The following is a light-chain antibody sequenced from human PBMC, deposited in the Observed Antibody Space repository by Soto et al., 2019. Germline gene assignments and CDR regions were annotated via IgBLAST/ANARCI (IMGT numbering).Light chain of an antibody. Sequence: EIVMTQSPATLSVSPGERATLSCRASQSVSSNLAWYQQKPGQAPRLLIYGASTRATGIPARFSGSGSGTEFPLTISSLPSEDFAVYYCQQYNNWPPITFAQGTRLEIK. CDR1: QSVSSN. CDR3: QQYNNWPPIT. CDR2: GAS. J-gene: IGKJ5*01. V-gene: IGKV3-15*01.